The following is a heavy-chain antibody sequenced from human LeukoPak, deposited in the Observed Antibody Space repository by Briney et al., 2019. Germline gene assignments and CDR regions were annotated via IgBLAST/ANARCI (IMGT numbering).Heavy chain of an antibody. D-gene: IGHD2-21*02. CDR3: TRGDGY. CDR2: ISSSSSTI. CDR1: GFTFSSYS. J-gene: IGHJ4*02. V-gene: IGHV3-48*04. Sequence: PGGSLGLSCAASGFTFSSYSMNWVRQAPGKGLEWVSYISSSSSTIYYADSVKGRFTISRDNAKNSLYLQMSNLRAEDTAVYYCTRGDGYWGQGTLVTVSS.